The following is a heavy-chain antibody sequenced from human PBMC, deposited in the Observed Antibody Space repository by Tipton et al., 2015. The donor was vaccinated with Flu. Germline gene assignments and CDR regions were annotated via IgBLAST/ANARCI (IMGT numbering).Heavy chain of an antibody. Sequence: TLSLTCTVSGYSISSGYYWGWIRQPPGKGLEWIGSIFHGGSTYYNPSLKSRVTISVDTSKNQFSLNLTSVTAADTAVYYCARLPRHYGDYPLDYWGPGIMVTVSS. CDR2: IFHGGST. D-gene: IGHD4-17*01. J-gene: IGHJ4*01. V-gene: IGHV4-38-2*02. CDR3: ARLPRHYGDYPLDY. CDR1: GYSISSGYY.